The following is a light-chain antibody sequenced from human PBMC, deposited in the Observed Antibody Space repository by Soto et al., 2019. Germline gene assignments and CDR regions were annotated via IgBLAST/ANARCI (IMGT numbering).Light chain of an antibody. CDR3: QKYNNAPWT. CDR1: QDINNY. J-gene: IGKJ1*01. Sequence: DIQMTQSPSSLSASVGDRVTITCRASQDINNYLAWYQQKPGKVPKLLIYGASTLQSGVPSRFSGSASGTEFTLTISSLQPEDVATYFCQKYNNAPWTFGQGTKVEIK. CDR2: GAS. V-gene: IGKV1-27*01.